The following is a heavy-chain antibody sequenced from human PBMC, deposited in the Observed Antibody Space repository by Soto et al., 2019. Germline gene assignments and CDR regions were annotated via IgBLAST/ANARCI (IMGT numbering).Heavy chain of an antibody. Sequence: PGGSLRLSCVASGCPFDPYVMAWVRQAPGKGLEWVAAIRSNTAGTHYADSVRDRFTISRVNSKNTMYLQMNSLRAEDTAVYYCAKDLASPPKHAYYFDYWGQGTLVTVSS. CDR2: IRSNTAGT. CDR3: AKDLASPPKHAYYFDY. J-gene: IGHJ4*02. CDR1: GCPFDPYV. V-gene: IGHV3-23*01. D-gene: IGHD3-3*02.